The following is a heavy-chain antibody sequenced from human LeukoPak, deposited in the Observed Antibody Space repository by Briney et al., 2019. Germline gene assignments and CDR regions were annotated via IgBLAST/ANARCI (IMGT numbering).Heavy chain of an antibody. CDR3: TKGGVVSAFGY. V-gene: IGHV3-23*01. J-gene: IGHJ4*02. Sequence: PGGSLRLSCAASAFSFGTYAMTWVRQAPGKGLECVSTVSGSLGNTYYTDSVKGRFTISRDNPTKTTFLQMSSLRAEHTALYYCTKGGVVSAFGYWGQGVLVTVSS. CDR1: AFSFGTYA. D-gene: IGHD3-22*01. CDR2: VSGSLGNT.